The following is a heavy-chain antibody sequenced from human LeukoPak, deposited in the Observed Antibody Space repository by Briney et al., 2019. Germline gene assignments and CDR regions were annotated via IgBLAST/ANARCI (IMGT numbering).Heavy chain of an antibody. Sequence: GGSLRLSCAASGFTFSSYAMSWVRQAPGKGLEWVSAISGSGGSTYYADSVKGRFTISRDNSKNTLYLQMNSLIAEDTAVYYCSGGSGWIIDHWGQGTLVTVSS. J-gene: IGHJ4*02. CDR1: GFTFSSYA. CDR2: ISGSGGST. D-gene: IGHD6-19*01. V-gene: IGHV3-23*01. CDR3: SGGSGWIIDH.